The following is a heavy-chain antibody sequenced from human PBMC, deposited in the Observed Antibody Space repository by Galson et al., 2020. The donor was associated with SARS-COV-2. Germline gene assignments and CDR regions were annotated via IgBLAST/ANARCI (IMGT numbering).Heavy chain of an antibody. CDR1: GYTFTSYG. CDR3: ARWFGVVIIPHYYYYMDV. Sequence: ASVKVSCKASGYTFTSYGISWVRQAPGQGLEWMGWISAYNGNTNYAQKFQGRVTMTTDTSTSTAYMELRSLRSDDTAVYYCARWFGVVIIPHYYYYMDVWGKGTTVTVPS. J-gene: IGHJ6*03. D-gene: IGHD3-3*01. CDR2: ISAYNGNT. V-gene: IGHV1-18*01.